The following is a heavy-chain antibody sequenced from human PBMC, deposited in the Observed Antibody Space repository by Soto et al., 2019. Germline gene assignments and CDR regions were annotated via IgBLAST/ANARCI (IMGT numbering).Heavy chain of an antibody. CDR2: IKSKADGETK. Sequence: GGSLRLSCAASGFTFSHAWMSWVRQAPGKGLEWVGRIKSKADGETKDYGAPVRGRFTISRDDSQDILYLHMNSLRIEDTAVYYCCVVKRRDQYSTSGYWFDPWGPGTLVTVSS. D-gene: IGHD4-4*01. CDR1: GFTFSHAW. CDR3: CVVKRRDQYSTSGYWFDP. J-gene: IGHJ5*02. V-gene: IGHV3-15*01.